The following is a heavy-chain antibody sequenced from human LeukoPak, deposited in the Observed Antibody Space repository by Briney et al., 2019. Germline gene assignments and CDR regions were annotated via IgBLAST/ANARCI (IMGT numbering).Heavy chain of an antibody. CDR1: GGSISSYY. V-gene: IGHV4-59*08. CDR3: ARLRSGVTIFGVVIKERYYYYMDV. CDR2: IYYSGST. Sequence: TSETLSLTCTVSGGSISSYYWSWIRQPPGKGLEWIGYIYYSGSTNYNPSLKSRVTISVDTSKNQFSLKLSSVTAADTAVYYCARLRSGVTIFGVVIKERYYYYMDVWGKGTTVTVSS. D-gene: IGHD3-3*01. J-gene: IGHJ6*03.